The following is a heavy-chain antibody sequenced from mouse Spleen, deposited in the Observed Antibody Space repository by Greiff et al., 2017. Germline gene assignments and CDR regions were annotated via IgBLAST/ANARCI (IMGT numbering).Heavy chain of an antibody. J-gene: IGHJ4*01. CDR3: ARESHPRNYYAMDY. CDR2: IYPGDGDT. Sequence: VQLQQSGAELVKPGASVKISCKASGYAFSSYWMNWVKQRPGKGLEWIGQIYPGDGDTNYNGKFKGKATLTADKSSSTAYMQLSSLTSEDSAVYFCARESHPRNYYAMDYWGQGTSVTVSS. D-gene: IGHD6-1*01. CDR1: GYAFSSYW. V-gene: IGHV1-80*01.